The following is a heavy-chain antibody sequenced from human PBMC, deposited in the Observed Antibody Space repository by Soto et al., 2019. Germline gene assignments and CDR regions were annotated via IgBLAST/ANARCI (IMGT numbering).Heavy chain of an antibody. J-gene: IGHJ5*02. V-gene: IGHV3-23*01. D-gene: IGHD2-15*01. Sequence: EVQLLESGGGLVHPGGSLRLSCAASGCTFSSYAMSWVRQAPGKGLEWVSAISGSGGSTYYADSVKGRFTISRDNSKNTLYLQMNSLRAEDTAVYYCAKDLTKRYWQGPFFDPWGQGTLVTVSS. CDR1: GCTFSSYA. CDR2: ISGSGGST. CDR3: AKDLTKRYWQGPFFDP.